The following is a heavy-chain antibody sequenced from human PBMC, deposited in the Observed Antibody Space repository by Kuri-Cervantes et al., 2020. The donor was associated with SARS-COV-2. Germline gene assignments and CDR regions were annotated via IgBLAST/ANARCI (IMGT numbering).Heavy chain of an antibody. CDR1: GGTFSTYG. D-gene: IGHD6-6*01. CDR3: ARDVGGSSIAASFDY. Sequence: ASVKVSCKASGGTFSTYGFTWVRQAPGQGLEWMGWINPNSGGTNYAQKFQGRVTMTRDTSISTAYMELSRLRSDDTAVYYCARDVGGSSIAASFDYWGQGTLVTVSS. J-gene: IGHJ4*02. CDR2: INPNSGGT. V-gene: IGHV1-2*02.